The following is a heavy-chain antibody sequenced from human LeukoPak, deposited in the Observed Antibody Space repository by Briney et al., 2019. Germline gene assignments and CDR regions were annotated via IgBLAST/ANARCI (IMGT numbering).Heavy chain of an antibody. CDR2: IYHSGST. D-gene: IGHD2-15*01. CDR1: GGSISSSNW. Sequence: SETLSLTCAVSGGSISSSNWWSWVRQPPGKGLEWIGEIYHSGSTNYNPSLKSRVTISVDTSKNQFSLKLSSVTAADTAVYYCARASWWGQNYYMDVWGKGTTVTISS. V-gene: IGHV4-4*02. CDR3: ARASWWGQNYYMDV. J-gene: IGHJ6*03.